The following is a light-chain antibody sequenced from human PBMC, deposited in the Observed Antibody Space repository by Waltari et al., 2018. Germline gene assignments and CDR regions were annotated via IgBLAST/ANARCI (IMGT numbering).Light chain of an antibody. Sequence: EIVLTPSPGTLSLSPGERATLSCRASQSVNSSYLAWYQQKPGQAPRLLISGASSRATGIPDRFSGSGSGTDFTFTISRLEPEDFAVYYCQQYDTSPPGYTFGQGTKLEIK. V-gene: IGKV3-20*01. CDR3: QQYDTSPPGYT. CDR2: GAS. CDR1: QSVNSSY. J-gene: IGKJ2*01.